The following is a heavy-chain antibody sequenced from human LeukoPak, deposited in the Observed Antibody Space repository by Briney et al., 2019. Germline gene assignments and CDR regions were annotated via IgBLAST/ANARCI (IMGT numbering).Heavy chain of an antibody. V-gene: IGHV1-18*01. CDR1: GYTFTSYG. Sequence: ASVKVSCKASGYTFTSYGISWVRQAPGQGLEWMGWISAYNGNTNYAQKLQGRVTMTTGTSTSTAYMELRSLRSDDTAVYYCARPIVVVVAATQEGWFDPWGQGTLVTVSS. CDR3: ARPIVVVVAATQEGWFDP. CDR2: ISAYNGNT. D-gene: IGHD2-15*01. J-gene: IGHJ5*02.